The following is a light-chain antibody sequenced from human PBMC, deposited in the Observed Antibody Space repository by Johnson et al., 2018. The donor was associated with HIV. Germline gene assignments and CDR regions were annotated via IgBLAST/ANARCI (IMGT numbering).Light chain of an antibody. CDR1: SSHIGNNY. CDR2: ENN. J-gene: IGLJ1*01. V-gene: IGLV1-51*02. CDR3: GTWDSSLCAGGFV. Sequence: VLTQPPSVSAAPGQKVTISCSGSSSHIGNNYVSWYQQLPGTAPKLLIYENNKRPSGIPDRFSGSKSGTSGTLGIPGLQTGDEAEYYCGTWDSSLCAGGFVFGTGTKVTVL.